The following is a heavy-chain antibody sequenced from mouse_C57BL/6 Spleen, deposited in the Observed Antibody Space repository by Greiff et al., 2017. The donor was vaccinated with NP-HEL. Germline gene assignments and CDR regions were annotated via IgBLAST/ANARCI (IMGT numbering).Heavy chain of an antibody. CDR3: ASLYSNYGYFDV. CDR1: GFTFSSYG. V-gene: IGHV5-6*01. CDR2: ISSGGSYT. Sequence: EVKLVESGGDLVKPGGSLKLSCAASGFTFSSYGMSWVRQTPDKRLEWVATISSGGSYTYYPDSVKGRFTISRDNAKNTLYLQMSSLKSEDTAMYYCASLYSNYGYFDVWGTGTTVTVSS. J-gene: IGHJ1*03. D-gene: IGHD2-5*01.